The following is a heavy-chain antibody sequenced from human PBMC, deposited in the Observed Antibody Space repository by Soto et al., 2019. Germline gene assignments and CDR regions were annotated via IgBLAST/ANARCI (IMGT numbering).Heavy chain of an antibody. V-gene: IGHV1-8*01. D-gene: IGHD1-26*01. CDR2: MNPNNGNA. CDR3: ARGKERSGPYCLDR. J-gene: IGHJ5*02. Sequence: ASVKVSCKASGFTFITYDFSWVRQAAGQGLEWMGWMNPNNGNAGFAQKFRGRINMTRNTSISTAYLELSSLRSDDSAVYFCARGKERSGPYCLDRWGQGTQVTVSS. CDR1: GFTFITYD.